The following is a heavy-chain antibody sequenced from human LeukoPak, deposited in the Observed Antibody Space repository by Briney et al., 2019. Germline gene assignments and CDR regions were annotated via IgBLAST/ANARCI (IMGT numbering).Heavy chain of an antibody. D-gene: IGHD3-9*01. CDR3: AKDANPPGLRYFDWDLVDP. J-gene: IGHJ5*02. CDR2: ISSDGSNK. V-gene: IGHV3-30*18. CDR1: GFTFTNYG. Sequence: GGSLRLSCAASGFTFTNYGMHWVRQAPGKGLEWVAVISSDGSNKYYADSVKGRFTISRDNSKNTLYLQMNSLRAEDTAVYYCAKDANPPGLRYFDWDLVDPWGQGTLVTVSS.